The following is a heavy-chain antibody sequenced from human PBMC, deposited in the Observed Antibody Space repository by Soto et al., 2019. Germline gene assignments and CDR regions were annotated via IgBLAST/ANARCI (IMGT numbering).Heavy chain of an antibody. J-gene: IGHJ5*02. CDR2: ISGSGGST. CDR1: GFTFSSFA. Sequence: VQLLESGGGMVQPGGSLRLSCAASGFTFSSFAMNWVRQAPGKGLEWVSGISGSGGSTYYADSVKGRFTVSRDNSKNTLYMQINSLRAEDTAVYYCSQGVTNWFAPWGQGTLLTVSS. V-gene: IGHV3-23*01. CDR3: SQGVTNWFAP.